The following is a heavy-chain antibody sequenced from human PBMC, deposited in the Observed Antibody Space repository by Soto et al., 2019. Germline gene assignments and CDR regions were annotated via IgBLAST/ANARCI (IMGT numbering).Heavy chain of an antibody. D-gene: IGHD3-22*01. CDR2: IYDNGIT. Sequence: QVVLQESGPGLVKPSETLSLTCSVSGRAITSYYWSWVRQPPGKGLEWIGYIYDNGITSQNPSIMRRVTMSAYTSQNQFSLQQTYVTGADTTVYYCAMTYDSTRYATEFDSWGQGILVTVTS. J-gene: IGHJ4*02. CDR3: AMTYDSTRYATEFDS. V-gene: IGHV4-59*12. CDR1: GRAITSYY.